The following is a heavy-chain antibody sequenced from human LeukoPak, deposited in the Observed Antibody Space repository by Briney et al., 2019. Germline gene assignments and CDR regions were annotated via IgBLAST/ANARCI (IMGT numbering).Heavy chain of an antibody. V-gene: IGHV4-34*01. CDR2: INHSGST. D-gene: IGHD2-2*01. J-gene: IGHJ4*02. CDR3: ARGASPLPVVPAAPDY. CDR1: GGSFSGYY. Sequence: PSETLSLTCAVYGGSFSGYYWGWIRQPPGKGLEWIGEINHSGSTNYNPSLKSRVTISVDTSKNLFSLKLSSVTAADTAVYYCARGASPLPVVPAAPDYWGQGTLVTVSS.